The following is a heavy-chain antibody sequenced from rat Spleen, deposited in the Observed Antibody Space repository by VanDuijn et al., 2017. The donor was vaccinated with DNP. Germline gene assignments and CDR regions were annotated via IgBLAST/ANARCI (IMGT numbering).Heavy chain of an antibody. CDR2: ITTSGGDT. D-gene: IGHD4-4*01. CDR1: GFTFSDFD. J-gene: IGHJ2*01. V-gene: IGHV5S23*01. CDR3: SVAGFGVY. Sequence: EVRLVESGGGLVQPGRSLKLSCAASGFTFSDFDMAWVRQAPAKGLEWVASITTSGGDTYYRDSVKGRFTISRDNTRSTLYLQMDKLRSEDTATYYCSVAGFGVYWGQGVMVTVSS.